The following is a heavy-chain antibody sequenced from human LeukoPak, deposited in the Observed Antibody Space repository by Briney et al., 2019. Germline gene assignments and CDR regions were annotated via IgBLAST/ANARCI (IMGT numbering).Heavy chain of an antibody. J-gene: IGHJ5*02. CDR1: GGSISSYY. CDR3: ARASIYDFWSGYRWFDP. V-gene: IGHV4-59*08. D-gene: IGHD3-3*01. Sequence: PSETLSLTCTVSGGSISSYYWSWIRQPPGKGLEWIGFIYYSGSTNYNPSLKSRVTISVDTSKNQFSLKLSSVTAADTAVYYCARASIYDFWSGYRWFDPWGQGTLVTVSS. CDR2: IYYSGST.